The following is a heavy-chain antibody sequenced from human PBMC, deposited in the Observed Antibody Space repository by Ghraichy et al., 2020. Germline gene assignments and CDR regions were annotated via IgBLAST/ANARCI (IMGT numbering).Heavy chain of an antibody. CDR1: GGSISSYY. CDR3: ARAGYSYAGTEADNWFDP. J-gene: IGHJ5*02. V-gene: IGHV4-59*01. D-gene: IGHD5-18*01. Sequence: SETLSLTCTVSGGSISSYYWSWIRQPPGKGLEWIGYIYYSGSTNYNPSLKSRVTISVDTSKNQFSLKLSSVTAADTAVYYCARAGYSYAGTEADNWFDPWGQGTLVTVSS. CDR2: IYYSGST.